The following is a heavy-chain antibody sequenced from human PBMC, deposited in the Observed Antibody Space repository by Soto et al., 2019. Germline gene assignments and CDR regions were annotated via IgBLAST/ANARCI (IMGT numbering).Heavy chain of an antibody. CDR2: IYHSGST. V-gene: IGHV4-30-2*01. CDR1: GGSISSGGYS. CDR3: ARENNVLPGGYFDY. J-gene: IGHJ4*02. D-gene: IGHD3-10*01. Sequence: QLQLQESGSGLVKPSQTQSLTCAVSGGSISSGGYSWSWIRQPPGKGLEWIGYIYHSGSTYYNPSLKSRVTISVDRSKNQFSLKLSSVTAADTAVYYCARENNVLPGGYFDYWGQGTLVTVSS.